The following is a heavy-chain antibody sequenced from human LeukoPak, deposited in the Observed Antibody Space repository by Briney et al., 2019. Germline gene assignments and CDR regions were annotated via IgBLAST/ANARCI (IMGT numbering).Heavy chain of an antibody. V-gene: IGHV3-7*01. D-gene: IGHD3-10*01. CDR3: AREPYYGSGSYIDY. Sequence: GGSLRLSCAASGFTFSTYAMSWVRQAPGKGLEWVANIKQDGSEKYYVDSVKGRFTISRDNAKNSLYLQMNSLRAEDTAVYYCAREPYYGSGSYIDYWGQGTLVTVSS. CDR1: GFTFSTYA. J-gene: IGHJ4*02. CDR2: IKQDGSEK.